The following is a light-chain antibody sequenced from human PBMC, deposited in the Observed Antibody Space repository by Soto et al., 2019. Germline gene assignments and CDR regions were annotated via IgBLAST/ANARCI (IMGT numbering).Light chain of an antibody. CDR1: QNIDDW. CDR2: TAS. V-gene: IGKV1-5*03. J-gene: IGKJ5*01. CDR3: QQYYNYIT. Sequence: DIQMTQSPSTLSTSIGDTVTITCRASQNIDDWLAWYQQKPGRAPKLLIYTASSLQSGVPSRFSRSGSVTEFTLTISSLQPDDFATYYCQQYYNYITFGQGTRLDIK.